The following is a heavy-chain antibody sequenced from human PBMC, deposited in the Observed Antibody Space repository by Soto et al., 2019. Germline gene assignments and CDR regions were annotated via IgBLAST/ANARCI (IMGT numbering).Heavy chain of an antibody. Sequence: GSLRLSCAASGFTFSSYWMHWVRQAPGKGLVWVSRMNEDGGTTDYADSVKGRFTISRDNAKNTLYLQMNSLRVEDTAVYYCASDLSGRADVWGQGTTVTVSS. CDR1: GFTFSSYW. J-gene: IGHJ6*02. D-gene: IGHD3-10*01. V-gene: IGHV3-74*01. CDR2: MNEDGGTT. CDR3: ASDLSGRADV.